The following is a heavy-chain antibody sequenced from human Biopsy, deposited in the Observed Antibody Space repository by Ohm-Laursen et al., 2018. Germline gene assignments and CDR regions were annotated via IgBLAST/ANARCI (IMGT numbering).Heavy chain of an antibody. Sequence: SLRLSCAAPGFTFGRYSMNWIRQAPGKGLEWVSYISETTRTIYYADSVKGRFIISRDNAKNSLYLQMNSLRVDDTAVYYCATSTMVRSSGHAFDIWGQGTVVTVS. D-gene: IGHD3-10*01. V-gene: IGHV3-48*01. CDR3: ATSTMVRSSGHAFDI. J-gene: IGHJ3*02. CDR1: GFTFGRYS. CDR2: ISETTRTI.